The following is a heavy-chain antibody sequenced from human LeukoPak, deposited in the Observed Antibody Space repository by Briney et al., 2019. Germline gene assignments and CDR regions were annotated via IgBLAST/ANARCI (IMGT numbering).Heavy chain of an antibody. CDR1: GFTFSSYA. CDR2: ISSSGGST. Sequence: GGSLRLSCAASGFTFSSYAMSWVRQAPGKGLEWVSAISSSGGSTYYADSVKGRFTISRDNSKNTLYLQMNSLRAEDTAVYYCAKVWGYCSSTSCPHAFDIWGQGTMVTVSS. CDR3: AKVWGYCSSTSCPHAFDI. V-gene: IGHV3-23*01. D-gene: IGHD2-2*01. J-gene: IGHJ3*02.